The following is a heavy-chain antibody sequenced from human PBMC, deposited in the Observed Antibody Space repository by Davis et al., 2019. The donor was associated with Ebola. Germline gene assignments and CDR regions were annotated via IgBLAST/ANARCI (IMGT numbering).Heavy chain of an antibody. CDR1: GFTFSRHG. V-gene: IGHV3-30*18. D-gene: IGHD2-2*01. CDR3: AKEFVERSAAYGAYLDY. J-gene: IGHJ4*02. Sequence: GESLKISCAASGFTFSRHGMYWVRQAPGKGLEWLAIISYEVGTQIYADSVKGRFTISRDNHNSMLYLQMDSMRDEDTAVYYCAKEFVERSAAYGAYLDYWGQRTLVTVSS. CDR2: ISYEVGTQ.